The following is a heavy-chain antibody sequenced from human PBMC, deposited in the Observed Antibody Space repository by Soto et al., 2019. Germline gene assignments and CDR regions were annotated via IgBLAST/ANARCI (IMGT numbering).Heavy chain of an antibody. CDR3: ARGRGVPAFGDP. V-gene: IGHV4-4*07. CDR2: ISTSGNT. CDR1: GVSMRNSY. J-gene: IGHJ5*02. Sequence: PSETLSLTCRVSGVSMRNSYWTWIRQSAGKGLEWIGRISTSGNTNYNPSLNSGLTMSVDTPKNQVSLKLTSVTAADTAVYYCARGRGVPAFGDPWGQGTLVTISS. D-gene: IGHD2-2*01.